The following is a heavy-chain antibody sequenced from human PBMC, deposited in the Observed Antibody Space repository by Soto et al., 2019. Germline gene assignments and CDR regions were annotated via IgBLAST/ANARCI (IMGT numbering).Heavy chain of an antibody. J-gene: IGHJ4*02. V-gene: IGHV1-8*01. D-gene: IGHD3-16*01. CDR3: ARPDQSEGAADY. CDR1: GYTFPSYD. Sequence: ASVKVSCKASGYTFPSYDINWLRQATGQGLEWMGWMNPNSGNTGYAQKFQGRVTMTRNTSISTAYMELSSLRSEDTAVYYCARPDQSEGAADYWGQGTLVTVSS. CDR2: MNPNSGNT.